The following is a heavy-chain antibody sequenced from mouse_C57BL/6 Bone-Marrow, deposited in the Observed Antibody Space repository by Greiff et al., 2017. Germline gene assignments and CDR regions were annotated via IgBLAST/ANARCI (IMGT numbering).Heavy chain of an antibody. J-gene: IGHJ1*03. D-gene: IGHD1-1*01. CDR2: IHPNSGST. V-gene: IGHV1-64*01. CDR1: GYTFTSYW. Sequence: VQLQQPGAELVKPGASVKLSCKASGYTFTSYWMHWVKQRPGQGLEWIGMIHPNSGSTNYNEKFKSKATLTVDKSSSTAYMQLSSLTSEDSAVYYFARGGVYYYGSRYFDVWGTGTTVTVAS. CDR3: ARGGVYYYGSRYFDV.